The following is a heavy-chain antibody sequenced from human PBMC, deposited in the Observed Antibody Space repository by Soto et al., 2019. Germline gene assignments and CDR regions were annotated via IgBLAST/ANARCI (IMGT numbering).Heavy chain of an antibody. CDR3: ARGGYYDNVWGKLSHYGLDV. CDR1: GYTFIRYG. D-gene: IGHD3-16*01. CDR2: ISPYNDQT. V-gene: IGHV1-18*01. J-gene: IGHJ6*02. Sequence: QVQLVQSASEVMKPGASVKVSCKASGYTFIRYGITWVRQAPGQRLEWMGWISPYNDQTIYAQKLQGRVTMTADRSTRTVYMQLRSLKSDDTAVYYCARGGYYDNVWGKLSHYGLDVWGQGTSVTVSS.